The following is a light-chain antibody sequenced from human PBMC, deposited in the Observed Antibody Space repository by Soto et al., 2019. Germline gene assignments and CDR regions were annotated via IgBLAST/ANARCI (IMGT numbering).Light chain of an antibody. CDR2: EVS. CDR3: SSYTSSSTYV. V-gene: IGLV2-14*01. J-gene: IGLJ1*01. Sequence: QSVLTQPASVSGSPGQSITISGTGTSRDVGGYNCVSWYQQHPDKAPKLMIYEVSNRPSGVSNRFSGSKSGNTASLTISGLQAEDEADSYCSSYTSSSTYVCGSGTKVTV. CDR1: SRDVGGYNC.